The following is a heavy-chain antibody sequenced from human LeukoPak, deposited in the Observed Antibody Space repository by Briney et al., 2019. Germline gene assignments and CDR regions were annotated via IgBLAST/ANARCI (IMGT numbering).Heavy chain of an antibody. Sequence: ASVKVSCKASGYTFTGYYIHWVRQAPGQGLEWMGWINPNSGGTNYAQKFQGWVTMTRDTSISTAYMELSRLRSDDTAVYYCAREGGGPVAGIGWFGPWGQGTLVTVSS. CDR2: INPNSGGT. CDR3: AREGGGPVAGIGWFGP. CDR1: GYTFTGYY. J-gene: IGHJ5*02. D-gene: IGHD6-19*01. V-gene: IGHV1-2*04.